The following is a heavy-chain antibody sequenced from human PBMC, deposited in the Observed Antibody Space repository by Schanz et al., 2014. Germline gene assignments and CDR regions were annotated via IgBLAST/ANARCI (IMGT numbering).Heavy chain of an antibody. CDR1: GKTITKFA. J-gene: IGHJ4*02. CDR2: FDPEDGQT. D-gene: IGHD6-13*01. V-gene: IGHV1-24*01. Sequence: QVQLLQSGAEVKKPGASVRLSCKVSGKTITKFAMHWVRQAPGKGLEWMGGFDPEDGQTFYAQNIQGRATMTEDTSTDTAYMELRSLSSEDTAVYFCARGGITAAGTTALDYWGQGALVTVSS. CDR3: ARGGITAAGTTALDY.